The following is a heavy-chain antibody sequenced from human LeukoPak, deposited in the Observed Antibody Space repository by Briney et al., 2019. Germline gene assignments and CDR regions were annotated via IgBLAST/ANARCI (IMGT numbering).Heavy chain of an antibody. D-gene: IGHD3-22*01. CDR2: IIPIFGTA. V-gene: IGHV1-69*05. CDR3: ATAHPHDSSGSITDY. CDR1: GGTFSSYA. Sequence: VASVKVSCKASGGTFSSYAISWVRQAPGQGLEWMGGIIPIFGTANYAQKFQGRVTITTDESTSTAYVELSSLRSEDTAVYYCATAHPHDSSGSITDYWGQGTLVTVSS. J-gene: IGHJ4*02.